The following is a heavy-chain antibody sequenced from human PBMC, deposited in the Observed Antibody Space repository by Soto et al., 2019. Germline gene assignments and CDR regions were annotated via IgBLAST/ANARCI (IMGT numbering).Heavy chain of an antibody. D-gene: IGHD1-7*01. V-gene: IGHV4-39*01. CDR3: ARHIQTGTTYYYYGMDV. CDR2: IYYSGST. CDR1: DGIISSRCSY. Sequence: ETRSQTSTVSDGIISSRCSYWCGLSQPEGKGLEWIGSIYYSGSTYYNPSLKSRVTISVDTSKNQFSLKLSSVTAADTAVYYCARHIQTGTTYYYYGMDVWGQWTTVT. J-gene: IGHJ6*02.